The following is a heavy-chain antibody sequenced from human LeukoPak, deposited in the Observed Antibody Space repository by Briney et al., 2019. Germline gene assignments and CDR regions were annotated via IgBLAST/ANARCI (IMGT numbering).Heavy chain of an antibody. D-gene: IGHD4-17*01. V-gene: IGHV3-23*01. Sequence: GGSLRLSCAASGFTFSSHGMSWVRQAPGKGLEWVSGISGSGGGTFYADSVRGRFTISRDNSKNTVYLQMNSLRAEDTAVYYCAKSATTVTSNFEYLGQGTLVTVSS. CDR1: GFTFSSHG. CDR2: ISGSGGGT. J-gene: IGHJ4*02. CDR3: AKSATTVTSNFEY.